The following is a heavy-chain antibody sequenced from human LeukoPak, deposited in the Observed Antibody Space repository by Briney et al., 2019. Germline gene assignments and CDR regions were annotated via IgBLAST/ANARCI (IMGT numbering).Heavy chain of an antibody. Sequence: SETLSLTCTVSGGSISSSSYYWGWIRQPPGKGLEWIGSIYYSGSTYYNPSLKSRVTISVDTSKNQFSLKLSSVTAADTAVYYCARLRAVAGTYYFDYWGQGTLVTVSS. CDR3: ARLRAVAGTYYFDY. J-gene: IGHJ4*02. CDR1: GGSISSSSYY. CDR2: IYYSGST. V-gene: IGHV4-39*01. D-gene: IGHD6-19*01.